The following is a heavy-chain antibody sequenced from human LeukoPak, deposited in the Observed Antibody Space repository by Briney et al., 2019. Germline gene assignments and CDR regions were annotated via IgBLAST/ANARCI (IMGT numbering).Heavy chain of an antibody. CDR1: GGSISSYY. J-gene: IGHJ3*02. Sequence: SETLSLTCTVSGGSISSYYWSWIRQPPGKGLEWIGYIYYSGSTNYNPSLKSRVTISVDTSKSQFSLKLSSVTAADTAVYYCARDSTGVATTDAFDIWGQGTMVTVSS. CDR3: ARDSTGVATTDAFDI. D-gene: IGHD4-17*01. V-gene: IGHV4-59*01. CDR2: IYYSGST.